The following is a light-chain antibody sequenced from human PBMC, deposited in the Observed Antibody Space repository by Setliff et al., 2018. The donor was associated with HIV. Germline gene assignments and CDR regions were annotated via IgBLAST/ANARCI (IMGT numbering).Light chain of an antibody. V-gene: IGLV2-8*01. CDR3: CSYGSGDIWV. Sequence: SALTQPPSASGSPGQSVTISCTGTSSDVGGYNYVSWYQQHPGKAPKLMIYEVSKRPSGVPDRFSGSKSGNTASLTVSGLQAEDEADYYCCSYGSGDIWVFGGGTKVTVL. J-gene: IGLJ2*01. CDR2: EVS. CDR1: SSDVGGYNY.